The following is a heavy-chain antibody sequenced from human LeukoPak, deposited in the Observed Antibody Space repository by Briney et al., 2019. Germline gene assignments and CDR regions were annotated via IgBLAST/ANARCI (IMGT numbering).Heavy chain of an antibody. V-gene: IGHV4-34*01. CDR3: ARLWGSGWSFDY. CDR1: GGSISSYY. J-gene: IGHJ4*02. CDR2: INHSGST. D-gene: IGHD6-19*01. Sequence: SETLSLTCTVSGGSISSYYWSWIRQPPGKGLEWIGEINHSGSTNYNPSLKSRVTISVDTSKNQFSLKLSSVTAADTAVYYCARLWGSGWSFDYWGQGTLVTASS.